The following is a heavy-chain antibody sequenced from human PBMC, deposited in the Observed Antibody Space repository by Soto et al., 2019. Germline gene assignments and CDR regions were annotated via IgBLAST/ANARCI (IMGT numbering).Heavy chain of an antibody. CDR3: ARERVVVVTSRGGLDY. V-gene: IGHV4-31*03. D-gene: IGHD3-22*01. Sequence: QVQLQESGPGLVKPSQTLSLTCTVSGGSISSGGYYWSWIRQHPGKGLEWIGYIYYSGSTYYNPSLKSRVTVPVDTSKNRFSLKLSSVTAADTAVYYCARERVVVVTSRGGLDYWGQGTLVTVSS. J-gene: IGHJ4*02. CDR1: GGSISSGGYY. CDR2: IYYSGST.